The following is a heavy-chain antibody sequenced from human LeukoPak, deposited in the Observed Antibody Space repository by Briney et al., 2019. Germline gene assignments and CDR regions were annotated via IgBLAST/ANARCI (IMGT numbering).Heavy chain of an antibody. J-gene: IGHJ5*02. V-gene: IGHV4-31*03. D-gene: IGHD3-22*01. CDR1: GGSISSGGYY. Sequence: SQTLSLTCTVSGGSISSGGYYWSWIRQHPGKGLEWIGYIYYSGSTYYNPSLKSRVTISVDTSKNQFSLKLSSVTAADTAVYYCARALSDSSGYYLPWFDPWGQGTLVTVSS. CDR3: ARALSDSSGYYLPWFDP. CDR2: IYYSGST.